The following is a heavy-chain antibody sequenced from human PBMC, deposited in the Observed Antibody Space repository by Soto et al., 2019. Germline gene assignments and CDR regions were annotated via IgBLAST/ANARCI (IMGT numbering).Heavy chain of an antibody. CDR3: ARLGVNSGYDL. D-gene: IGHD5-12*01. Sequence: QVQLVQSGAEVKKPGSSVKVSCKASGGTFSSYTITWVRQAPGQGLEWMGRIIPSLGRANYAQKFQGRVTITAYKSTSTAYMELSSLRSEDTAVYYCARLGVNSGYDLWGQGTLVTVSS. CDR1: GGTFSSYT. J-gene: IGHJ4*02. V-gene: IGHV1-69*02. CDR2: IIPSLGRA.